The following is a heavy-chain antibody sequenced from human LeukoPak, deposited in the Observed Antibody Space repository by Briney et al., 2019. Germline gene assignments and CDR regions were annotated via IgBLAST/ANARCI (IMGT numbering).Heavy chain of an antibody. D-gene: IGHD3-10*01. Sequence: PGGSLRLSCAASGFTFSSYATSWVRQAPGRGLEWVSAISGSGGSIYYAESVKGRFTISRDNSKNTLYLQMNSLRAEDTAVYYCAKINTDDYYGSGSYLVYWGQGTLVTVSS. CDR1: GFTFSSYA. V-gene: IGHV3-23*01. CDR2: ISGSGGSI. CDR3: AKINTDDYYGSGSYLVY. J-gene: IGHJ4*02.